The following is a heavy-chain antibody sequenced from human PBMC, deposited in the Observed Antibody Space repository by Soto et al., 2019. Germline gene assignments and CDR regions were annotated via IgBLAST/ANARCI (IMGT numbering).Heavy chain of an antibody. J-gene: IGHJ5*02. D-gene: IGHD3-9*01. V-gene: IGHV3-30*03. Sequence: GGSLRLSCAASGFTFDDYGMSWVRQAPGKGLEWVAVISYDGSNKYYADSVKGRFTISRDNSKNTLYLQMNSLRAEDTAVYYCARETYYDILRYNWFDPWGQGTLVTVSS. CDR3: ARETYYDILRYNWFDP. CDR2: ISYDGSNK. CDR1: GFTFDDYG.